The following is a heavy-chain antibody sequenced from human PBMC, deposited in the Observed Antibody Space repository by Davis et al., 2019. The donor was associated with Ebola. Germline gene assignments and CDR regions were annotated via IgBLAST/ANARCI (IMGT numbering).Heavy chain of an antibody. CDR1: GFTFSSYA. V-gene: IGHV3-23*01. CDR3: ARDISELGGAFDI. Sequence: GESLKISCAASGFTFSSYAMSWVRQAPGKGLEWVSAIIGSGGSTYYADSVKGRFTISRDNSKNTLYLQMNSLRAEDTAVYYCARDISELGGAFDIWGQGTMVTVSS. CDR2: IIGSGGST. J-gene: IGHJ3*02. D-gene: IGHD1-26*01.